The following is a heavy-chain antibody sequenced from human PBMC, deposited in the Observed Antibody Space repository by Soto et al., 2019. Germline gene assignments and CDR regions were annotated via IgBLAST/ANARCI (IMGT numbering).Heavy chain of an antibody. CDR1: GYSFTSYW. CDR2: IYPGDSDI. Sequence: GESLKISCKGYGYSFTSYWIGWVRQTPGKGLEWMGIIYPGDSDIRYSPSFQGQVTMSVDKSIGTAYLQWSSLKASDTAIYYCAADTERTYYYYAMDVWGQGTTVTVYS. CDR3: AADTERTYYYYAMDV. J-gene: IGHJ6*02. V-gene: IGHV5-51*01.